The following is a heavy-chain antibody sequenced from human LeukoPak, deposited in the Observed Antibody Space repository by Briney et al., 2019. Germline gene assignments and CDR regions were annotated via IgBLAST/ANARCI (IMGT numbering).Heavy chain of an antibody. CDR1: GFTFNSYW. Sequence: GGSLRLSCAASGFTFNSYWMTWVRQAPGKGLEWVSYISSSSSTIYYADSVKGRFTISRDNAKNSLYLQMNSLRAEDTAVYYCARVASRSGLLSVYYYYMDVWGKGTTVTVSS. J-gene: IGHJ6*03. D-gene: IGHD2-2*01. CDR2: ISSSSSTI. CDR3: ARVASRSGLLSVYYYYMDV. V-gene: IGHV3-48*01.